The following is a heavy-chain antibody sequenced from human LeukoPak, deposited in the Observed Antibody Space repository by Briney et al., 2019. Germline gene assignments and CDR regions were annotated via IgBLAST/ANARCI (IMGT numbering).Heavy chain of an antibody. V-gene: IGHV4-39*01. CDR1: GGSINSSSYY. J-gene: IGHJ4*02. Sequence: SETLSLTCTVSGGSINSSSYYWGWIRQPPGKGLEWIGSIYYSGSTYYNPSLKSRVTISVDTSKNQFSLKLSSVTAADTAVYYCARRYSYSSLPDYWGPGTLVTVSS. CDR3: ARRYSYSSLPDY. D-gene: IGHD6-19*01. CDR2: IYYSGST.